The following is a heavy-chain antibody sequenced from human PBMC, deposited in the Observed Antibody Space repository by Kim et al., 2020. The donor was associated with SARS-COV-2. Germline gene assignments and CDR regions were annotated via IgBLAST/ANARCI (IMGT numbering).Heavy chain of an antibody. Sequence: SETLSLTCTVSGGSISNYYWSWIRQPPGKGLEWIGYISDTGSRDYNPSLKSRVTIAVDTSKKEFSLKVTSVTAADTAIYYCARHVPHYWSPAPRGRGTL. J-gene: IGHJ2*01. CDR2: ISDTGSR. D-gene: IGHD1-1*01. CDR3: ARHVPHYWSPAP. CDR1: GGSISNYY. V-gene: IGHV4-59*08.